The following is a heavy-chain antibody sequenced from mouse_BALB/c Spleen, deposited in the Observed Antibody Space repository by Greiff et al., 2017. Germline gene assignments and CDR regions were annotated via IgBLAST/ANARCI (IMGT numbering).Heavy chain of an antibody. CDR2: ISSGSSTI. CDR1: GFTFSSFG. J-gene: IGHJ2*01. Sequence: EVKLVESGGGLVQPGGSRKLSCAASGFTFSSFGMHWVRQAPEKGLEWVAYISSGSSTIYYADTVKGRFTISRDNPKNTLFLQMTSLRSEDTAMYDCARGPTILYYFDYWGQGTTLTVSS. CDR3: ARGPTILYYFDY. V-gene: IGHV5-17*02. D-gene: IGHD1-1*02.